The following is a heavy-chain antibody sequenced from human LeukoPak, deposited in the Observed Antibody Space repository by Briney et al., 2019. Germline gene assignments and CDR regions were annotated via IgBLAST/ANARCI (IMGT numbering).Heavy chain of an antibody. V-gene: IGHV3-11*01. D-gene: IGHD6-19*01. CDR2: IGTSASTI. J-gene: IGHJ5*01. CDR1: GFTFSDSY. Sequence: GGSLRLSCAASGFTFSDSYMTWTRQAPGKGLEWVSYIGTSASTIYYADSVKGRFTISRDNAKNSLYLQMSSLRAEDTAMYYCARGYSSAPDSWGQGTLVTVSS. CDR3: ARGYSSAPDS.